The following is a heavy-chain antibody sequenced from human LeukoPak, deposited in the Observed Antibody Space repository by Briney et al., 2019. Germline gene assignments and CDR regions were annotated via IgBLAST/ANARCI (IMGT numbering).Heavy chain of an antibody. CDR1: GGSISSYY. D-gene: IGHD3-22*01. CDR3: ARSGVLYYYDSSGYYSNDAFDI. CDR2: IYTSGST. J-gene: IGHJ3*02. Sequence: SETLSLTCTVSGGSISSYYWSWIRQPAGKGLEWIGRIYTSGSTNYSPSLKSRVTMSVDTSKNQFSLKLSSVTAADTAVYYCARSGVLYYYDSSGYYSNDAFDIWGQGTMVTVSS. V-gene: IGHV4-4*07.